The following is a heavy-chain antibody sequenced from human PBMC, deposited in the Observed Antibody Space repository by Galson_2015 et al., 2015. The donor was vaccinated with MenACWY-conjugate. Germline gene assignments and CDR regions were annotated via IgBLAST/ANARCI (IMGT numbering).Heavy chain of an antibody. Sequence: SLRLSCAASGFTFSNAWMSWVRQAPGKGLEWVGRIKSKTDGGTTDYAAPVKGRFTISRDDSKNTLYLQMNSLKTEDTAVYYCTTDLYGDRIFDYWGQGTLVTVSS. J-gene: IGHJ4*02. CDR1: GFTFSNAW. CDR3: TTDLYGDRIFDY. V-gene: IGHV3-15*01. CDR2: IKSKTDGGTT. D-gene: IGHD4-17*01.